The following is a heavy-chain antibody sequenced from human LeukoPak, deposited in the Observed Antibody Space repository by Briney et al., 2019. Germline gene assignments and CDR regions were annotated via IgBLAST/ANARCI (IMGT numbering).Heavy chain of an antibody. CDR2: INPSSGGT. CDR1: GGTFSSYA. D-gene: IGHD1-26*01. V-gene: IGHV1-2*02. Sequence: ASVKVSCKASGGTFSSYAISWVRQAPGQGLEWMGLINPSSGGTNYAQEFQGRVTMTRDTSISTAYMELSRLRSDDTAVYYCARDLSGSYDYWGQGTLVTVSS. J-gene: IGHJ4*02. CDR3: ARDLSGSYDY.